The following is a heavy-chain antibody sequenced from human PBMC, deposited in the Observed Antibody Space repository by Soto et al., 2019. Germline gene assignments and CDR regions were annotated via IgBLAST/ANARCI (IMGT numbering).Heavy chain of an antibody. D-gene: IGHD1-1*01. J-gene: IGHJ6*02. CDR3: AKDSQSAGPTTKYYYYYGMDV. CDR1: GYTFTGYY. CDR2: INPNSGGT. V-gene: IGHV1-2*02. Sequence: ASVKVSCKASGYTFTGYYMHWVRQAPGQGLEWMGWINPNSGGTNYAQKFQGRVTMTRDTSISKNSLYLQMNSLRTEDTALYYCAKDSQSAGPTTKYYYYYGMDVWGQGTTVTVSS.